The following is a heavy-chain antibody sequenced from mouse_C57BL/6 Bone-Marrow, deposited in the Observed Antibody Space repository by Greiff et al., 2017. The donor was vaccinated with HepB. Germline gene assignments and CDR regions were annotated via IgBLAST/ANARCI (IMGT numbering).Heavy chain of an antibody. CDR2: ISDGGSYT. CDR1: GFTFSSYA. V-gene: IGHV5-4*03. CDR3: AKHYGSYPFDD. J-gene: IGHJ2*01. D-gene: IGHD1-1*01. Sequence: EVKVEESGGGLVKPGGSLKLSCAASGFTFSSYAMSWVRQTPEKRLEWVATISDGGSYTYYPDNVKGRFTISRDNAKNNLYLQMSHLKSEDTAMYYCAKHYGSYPFDDWGQGTTLTVSS.